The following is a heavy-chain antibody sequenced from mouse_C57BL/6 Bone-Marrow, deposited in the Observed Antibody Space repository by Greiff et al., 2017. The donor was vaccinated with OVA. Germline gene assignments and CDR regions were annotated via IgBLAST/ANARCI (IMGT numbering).Heavy chain of an antibody. D-gene: IGHD1-1*01. Sequence: EVKLMESGPELVKPGASVKISCKASGYSFTDYNMNWVKQSNGKSLEWIGGINPNYGTTSYNQKFKGKATLTVDQSSSTAYMQLNSLTSEDSAVYYCAFYYGSSYGYFDVWGTGTTVTVSS. CDR1: GYSFTDYN. CDR2: INPNYGTT. CDR3: AFYYGSSYGYFDV. V-gene: IGHV1-39*01. J-gene: IGHJ1*03.